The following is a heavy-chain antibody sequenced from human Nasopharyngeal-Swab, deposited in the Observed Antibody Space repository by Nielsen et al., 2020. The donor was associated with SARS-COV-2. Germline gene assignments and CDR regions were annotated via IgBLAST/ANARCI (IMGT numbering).Heavy chain of an antibody. J-gene: IGHJ4*02. CDR1: GGSISSSNW. CDR2: IYHSGST. CDR3: ARGNYYDSSGYSYYFDY. Sequence: SETLSLTCAVSGGSISSSNWWSWVRQPPGKGLEWIGEIYHSGSTNYNPSLKSRVTISVDTSKNQFSLKLSSVTAADTAVYYCARGNYYDSSGYSYYFDYWGQGTLVTVSS. D-gene: IGHD3-22*01. V-gene: IGHV4-4*02.